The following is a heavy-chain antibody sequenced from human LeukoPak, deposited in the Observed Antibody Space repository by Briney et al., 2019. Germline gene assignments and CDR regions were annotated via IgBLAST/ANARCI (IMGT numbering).Heavy chain of an antibody. CDR1: GVSVSSYY. J-gene: IGHJ4*02. V-gene: IGHV4-59*02. D-gene: IGHD1-26*01. CDR3: AKIMGHFDF. Sequence: SETLSLTCTVSGVSVSSYYWSWIRQPPGKGLEWIGYINPSGTTDYNPSLKSRVTISVDTSKNQFSLRLISVTTADTAVYYCAKIMGHFDFWGPGTLVTDSS. CDR2: INPSGTT.